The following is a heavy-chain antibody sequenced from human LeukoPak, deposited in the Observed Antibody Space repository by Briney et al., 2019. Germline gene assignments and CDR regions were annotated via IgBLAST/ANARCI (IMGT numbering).Heavy chain of an antibody. CDR2: INHSGST. J-gene: IGHJ4*02. CDR3: AGVSGGNLLDY. Sequence: PSETLSLTCAVYGGSFSGYYWSWIRQPPGKGLEWIGEINHSGSTNYNPSLKSRVTISVDTSKNQFSLKLSSVTAADTAVYYCAGVSGGNLLDYWGQGTLVTVSS. D-gene: IGHD4-23*01. CDR1: GGSFSGYY. V-gene: IGHV4-34*01.